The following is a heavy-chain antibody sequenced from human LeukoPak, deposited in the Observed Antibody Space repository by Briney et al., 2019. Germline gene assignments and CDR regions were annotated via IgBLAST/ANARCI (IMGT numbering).Heavy chain of an antibody. CDR2: IKQDGSEK. Sequence: GGSLRLSCAASGFTFSSYWMSWVRQAPGKGLEWVANIKQDGSEKYYVDSVKGRFIISRNNAKNSLYLQMNSLRAEDTAVYYCAKGAFRDQVQGYYYMDVWGKGTTVTVSS. CDR1: GFTFSSYW. V-gene: IGHV3-7*01. CDR3: AKGAFRDQVQGYYYMDV. D-gene: IGHD3-10*01. J-gene: IGHJ6*03.